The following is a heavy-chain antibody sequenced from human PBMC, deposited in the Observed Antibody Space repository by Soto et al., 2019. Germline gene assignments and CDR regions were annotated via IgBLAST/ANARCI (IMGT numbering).Heavy chain of an antibody. D-gene: IGHD3-10*01. J-gene: IGHJ6*02. V-gene: IGHV3-48*01. CDR1: GFTFRNYN. CDR2: ISIGGTTI. Sequence: GGSLRLACAASGFTFRNYNMNWVRQAPGKGLEWVSHISIGGTTIDYADSVKGRFTISRDNAKNSLYLQMNSLRAEDTALYYCARDSITMVRGVIGYHYRIAVRGQGTTVTVSS. CDR3: ARDSITMVRGVIGYHYRIAV.